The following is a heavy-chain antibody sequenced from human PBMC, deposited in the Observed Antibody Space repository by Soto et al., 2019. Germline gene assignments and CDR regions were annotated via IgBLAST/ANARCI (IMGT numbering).Heavy chain of an antibody. Sequence: EVQLVESGGGLVQPGGSLRLSCAASGFTVSSNYMSWVRQAPGKGLEWVSVIYSGGSTYYADSVKGRFTISRDNSKNTLYLLMNSLRAEDTAVYYCARDGVTGYYYYGMDVWGQGTTVTVSS. D-gene: IGHD2-21*02. CDR3: ARDGVTGYYYYGMDV. CDR2: IYSGGST. J-gene: IGHJ6*02. CDR1: GFTVSSNY. V-gene: IGHV3-66*01.